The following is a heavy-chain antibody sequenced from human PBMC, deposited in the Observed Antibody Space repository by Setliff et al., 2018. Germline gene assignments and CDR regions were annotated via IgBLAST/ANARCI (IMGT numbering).Heavy chain of an antibody. J-gene: IGHJ3*01. CDR2: IYNTGNT. V-gene: IGHV4-39*01. D-gene: IGHD4-17*01. Sequence: SETLSLTCTVSGGALTSSSYLWGWIRQTPGKGLEWIGSIYNTGNTYYNPSLKGRVTISVDTSKKQFSLKVTSLTAADTAVYFCARHPLRWYDAFDVWGQGTKVTVTS. CDR3: ARHPLRWYDAFDV. CDR1: GGALTSSSYL.